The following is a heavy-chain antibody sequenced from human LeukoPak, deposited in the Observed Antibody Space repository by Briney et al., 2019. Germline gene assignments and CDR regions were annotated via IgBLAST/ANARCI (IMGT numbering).Heavy chain of an antibody. V-gene: IGHV3-7*01. CDR2: IKQDGSEK. CDR1: GFTFSSYW. CDR3: ARATIYYGAGMDV. D-gene: IGHD3-10*01. J-gene: IGHJ6*02. Sequence: GGSLRLSCAASGFTFSSYWMSWVRQAPGKGLEWVANIKQDGSEKYYVDSVEGRFTISRDNAKNSLYLQMNSLRAEDTAVYYCARATIYYGAGMDVWGQGTTVTVSS.